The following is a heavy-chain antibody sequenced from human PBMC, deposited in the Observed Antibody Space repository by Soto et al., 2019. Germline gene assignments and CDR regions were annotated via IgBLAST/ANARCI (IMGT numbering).Heavy chain of an antibody. CDR3: ARPYLSKDILTGYYFRDDYYYMDV. Sequence: SETLSLTCTVSGGSISSYYWSWIRQPPGKGLEWIGYIYYSGSTNYNPSLKSRVTISVDTSKNQFSLKLSSVTAADTAVYYCARPYLSKDILTGYYFRDDYYYMDVWGKGTTVTVSS. CDR2: IYYSGST. CDR1: GGSISSYY. D-gene: IGHD3-9*01. J-gene: IGHJ6*03. V-gene: IGHV4-59*08.